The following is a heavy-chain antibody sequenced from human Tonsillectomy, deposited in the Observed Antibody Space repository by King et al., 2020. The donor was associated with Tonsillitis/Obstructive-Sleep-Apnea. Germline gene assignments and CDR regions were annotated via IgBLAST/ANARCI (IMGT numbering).Heavy chain of an antibody. CDR1: GFTFSSYG. Sequence: VQLVESGGGVVQPGRSLRLSCAASGFTFSSYGMHWVRQAPGKGLEWVAVIWYDGSNKDYAVSEKGRFHIPRDNSKNTLYLQMNSLRAEDTAVYYCARAMLLYDFWSGYYSSDAFDIWGQGTMVTVSS. J-gene: IGHJ3*02. CDR3: ARAMLLYDFWSGYYSSDAFDI. D-gene: IGHD3-3*01. V-gene: IGHV3-33*01. CDR2: IWYDGSNK.